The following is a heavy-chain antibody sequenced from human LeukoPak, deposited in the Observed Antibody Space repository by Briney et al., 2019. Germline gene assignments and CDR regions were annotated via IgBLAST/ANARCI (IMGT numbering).Heavy chain of an antibody. D-gene: IGHD3-22*01. Sequence: ASAKVSCKASGYTLTSYYMHWVRQAPGQGLEWMGIINPSGGSTSYAQKFQGRVTMTRDTSTSTVYMELSSLRSEDTAVYYCARGDTMIVGHYYYMDVWGKGTTVTISS. CDR1: GYTLTSYY. CDR3: ARGDTMIVGHYYYMDV. V-gene: IGHV1-46*01. J-gene: IGHJ6*03. CDR2: INPSGGST.